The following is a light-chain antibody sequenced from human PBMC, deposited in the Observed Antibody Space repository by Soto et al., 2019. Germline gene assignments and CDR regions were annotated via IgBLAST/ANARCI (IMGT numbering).Light chain of an antibody. V-gene: IGKV3-20*01. J-gene: IGKJ1*01. Sequence: ENVLTQSPGTLSLSPGERATLSCRASQSVGSSYLAWYQQKPGQAPRLLIYSTSTRATGIPDRFSGSGSGTDFTLTIRRLEPEDFAVYYCQQYDSPLWTFCQGTKVEIK. CDR1: QSVGSSY. CDR3: QQYDSPLWT. CDR2: STS.